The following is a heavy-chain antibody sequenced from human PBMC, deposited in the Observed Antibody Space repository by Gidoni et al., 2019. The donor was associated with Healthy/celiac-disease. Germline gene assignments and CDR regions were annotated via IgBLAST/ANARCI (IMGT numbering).Heavy chain of an antibody. Sequence: QVTLVQSGADVKQPGSSVKVSCKASGGTFSSYAISWVRQAPGRGLEWMGGIIPIFGTANYAQKFLGRVTITADDSTSTAYMELSSLRSEDTAVYYCAANTAMVLYYYYMDVWGKGTTVTVSS. CDR1: GGTFSSYA. CDR2: IIPIFGTA. J-gene: IGHJ6*03. CDR3: AANTAMVLYYYYMDV. V-gene: IGHV1-69*01. D-gene: IGHD5-18*01.